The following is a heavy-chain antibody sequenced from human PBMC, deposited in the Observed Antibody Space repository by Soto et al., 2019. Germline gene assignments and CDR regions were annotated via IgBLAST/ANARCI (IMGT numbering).Heavy chain of an antibody. J-gene: IGHJ6*02. Sequence: GGSLRLSCVASGFTFSSYGMHWVRQAPGKGLEWVSVIAYDGSNKYYADSVKGRFTISRDNAKNSLYLQMNSLRDEDTAVYYCVRTGAMDGWCPGTTVTLAS. CDR2: IAYDGSNK. CDR1: GFTFSSYG. V-gene: IGHV3-30*03. D-gene: IGHD7-27*01. CDR3: VRTGAMDG.